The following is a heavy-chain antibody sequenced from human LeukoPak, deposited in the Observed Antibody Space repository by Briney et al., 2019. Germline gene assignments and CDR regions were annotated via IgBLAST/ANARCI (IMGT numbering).Heavy chain of an antibody. CDR1: GDSISNYY. D-gene: IGHD6-19*01. CDR3: ARPYTTGWYGAFNI. CDR2: VYASGTT. Sequence: PSETLSLTCTVSGDSISNYYWSWIRQPPGKGLEWIGYVYASGTTSYNPSLKSRVSISVGTSKKQFSLNLRFVTAADTAVYYCARPYTTGWYGAFNIWGQGAMVTVSS. V-gene: IGHV4-4*09. J-gene: IGHJ3*02.